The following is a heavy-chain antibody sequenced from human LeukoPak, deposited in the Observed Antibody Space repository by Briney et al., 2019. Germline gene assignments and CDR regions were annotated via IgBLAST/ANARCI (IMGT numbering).Heavy chain of an antibody. Sequence: GGSLRLSCAASGFTFSSYWMSWVRQAPGKGLEWVSAISGSGGSTYYADSVKGRFTISRDNSKNTLYLQMNSLRAEDTAVYYCAKDPIAAAGTERWFDPWGQGTLVTVSS. CDR2: ISGSGGST. CDR3: AKDPIAAAGTERWFDP. V-gene: IGHV3-23*01. CDR1: GFTFSSYW. D-gene: IGHD6-13*01. J-gene: IGHJ5*02.